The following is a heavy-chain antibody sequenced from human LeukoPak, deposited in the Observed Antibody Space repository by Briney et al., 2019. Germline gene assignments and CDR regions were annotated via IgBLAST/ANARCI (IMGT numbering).Heavy chain of an antibody. CDR2: INSDGSST. Sequence: GGSLRLSCAASGFTFRNYWMHWVRQAPGKGLVWVSRINSDGSSTTYADSVKGRFTMSRDNAENTLYLQMNSLRAEDTAVYYCARGGFGIVVVSAIDYWGQGTLVTVSS. J-gene: IGHJ4*02. CDR1: GFTFRNYW. D-gene: IGHD2-21*01. CDR3: ARGGFGIVVVSAIDY. V-gene: IGHV3-74*01.